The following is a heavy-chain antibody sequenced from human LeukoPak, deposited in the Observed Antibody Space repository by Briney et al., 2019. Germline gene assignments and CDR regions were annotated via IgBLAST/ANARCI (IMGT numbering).Heavy chain of an antibody. J-gene: IGHJ3*02. CDR2: INHSGST. V-gene: IGHV4-34*01. D-gene: IGHD3-9*01. CDR1: GGSFSGYY. Sequence: KPSATLSLTCAVYGGSFSGYYWSWIRQPPGKGLEWIGEINHSGSTNYNPSLKSRVTISVDTSKNQFSLKLSSVTAADTAVYYCARGLRRMYYDILTGPRGDAFDIWGQGTMVTVSS. CDR3: ARGLRRMYYDILTGPRGDAFDI.